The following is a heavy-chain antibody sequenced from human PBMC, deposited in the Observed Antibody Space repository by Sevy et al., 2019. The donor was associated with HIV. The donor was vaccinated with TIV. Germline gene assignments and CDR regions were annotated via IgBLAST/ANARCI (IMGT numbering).Heavy chain of an antibody. CDR3: AGAGMGAKGFDY. Sequence: GGSLRLSCAASGFIFNSYVMSWVRQAPGKGLEWVSGISASGGSTFYADSVKGRFTISRDNCKNGLYLEMNSLRVEDTAVYYCAGAGMGAKGFDYWGQGTLVTVSS. J-gene: IGHJ4*02. CDR2: ISASGGST. CDR1: GFIFNSYV. V-gene: IGHV3-23*01. D-gene: IGHD1-26*01.